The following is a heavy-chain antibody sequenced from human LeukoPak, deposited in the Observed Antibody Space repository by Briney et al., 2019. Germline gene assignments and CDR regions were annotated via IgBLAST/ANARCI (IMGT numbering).Heavy chain of an antibody. CDR1: GYTFTSYG. V-gene: IGHV1-18*01. Sequence: SVTVSCKASGYTFTSYGISWLRQAPGQGLEWMGWISAYNGDTNYAQKLQCRVTITTDTSTSTAYLELRSLKSDDTAVYYCARDIRTGATEAGNYCGQGTLVTVSS. CDR3: ARDIRTGATEAGNY. D-gene: IGHD1-26*01. J-gene: IGHJ4*02. CDR2: ISAYNGDT.